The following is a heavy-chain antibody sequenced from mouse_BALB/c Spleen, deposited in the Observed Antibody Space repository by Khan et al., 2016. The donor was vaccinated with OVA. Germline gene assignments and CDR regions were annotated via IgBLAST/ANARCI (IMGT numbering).Heavy chain of an antibody. J-gene: IGHJ2*02. D-gene: IGHD1-1*01. CDR2: ISYSGNT. Sequence: EVQLQESGPGLVKPSQSLSLTCTVTGYSITSDYVWNWIRQFPGNKLERMGFISYSGNTKYNPSLKSRTSITRDTSRNQFFLQLNSVTIEDTATYYCARIYGVDFDYWGQGTSLTVSS. CDR3: ARIYGVDFDY. CDR1: GYSITSDYV. V-gene: IGHV3-2*02.